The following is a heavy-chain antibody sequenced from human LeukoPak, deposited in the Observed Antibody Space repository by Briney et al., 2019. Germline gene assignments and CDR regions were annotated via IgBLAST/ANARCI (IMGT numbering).Heavy chain of an antibody. D-gene: IGHD2-2*01. Sequence: SETLSLTCAVYGGSFSGYYWSWIRQPPGKGLEWIGEINHSGSTNYNPSLKGRVTISVDTSKNQFSLKLSSVTAADTAVYYCARMPYYYYGMDVWGQGTTVTVSS. CDR2: INHSGST. J-gene: IGHJ6*02. V-gene: IGHV4-34*01. CDR3: ARMPYYYYGMDV. CDR1: GGSFSGYY.